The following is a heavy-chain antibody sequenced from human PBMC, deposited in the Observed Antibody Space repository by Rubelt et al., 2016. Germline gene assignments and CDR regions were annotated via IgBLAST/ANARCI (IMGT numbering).Heavy chain of an antibody. Sequence: QVQLVQSGAEVKKPGASVKVSCKASGYTFTSYGISWVRQAPGQGLEWMGRINPNSGGTNYAQKFQGRVTMTRDTSISTAYMELSRLRSDETAVYYCGREGRGYCSGGSCNWGQGTLVTVSS. CDR3: GREGRGYCSGGSCN. D-gene: IGHD2-15*01. CDR1: GYTFTSYG. V-gene: IGHV1-2*06. CDR2: INPNSGGT. J-gene: IGHJ4*02.